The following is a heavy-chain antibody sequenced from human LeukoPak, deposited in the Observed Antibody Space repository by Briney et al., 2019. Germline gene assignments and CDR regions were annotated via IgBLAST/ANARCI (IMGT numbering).Heavy chain of an antibody. CDR1: GYTLTELS. CDR3: ARGGSGSYGFRPFDY. Sequence: ASVKVSCKVSGYTLTELSMHWVRQAPGKGLEWMGGFDPEDGETIYAQKFQGRVTMTEDTSTDTAYMELSSLRSEDTAVYYCARGGSGSYGFRPFDYWGQGTLVTVSS. D-gene: IGHD1-26*01. V-gene: IGHV1-24*01. J-gene: IGHJ4*02. CDR2: FDPEDGET.